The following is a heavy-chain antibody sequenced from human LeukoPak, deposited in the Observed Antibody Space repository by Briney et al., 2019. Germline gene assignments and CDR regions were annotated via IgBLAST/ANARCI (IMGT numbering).Heavy chain of an antibody. V-gene: IGHV3-74*01. Sequence: GGSLRPSCVVSGXTFSTYWMHWVRQAPGKGLVWVSRINGDGRETTYGDSVKGRFTISRDNAKNTLFLQMNSLRAEDTAVFYCARGGPGAYFDYWGQGTLVTVSP. CDR1: GXTFSTYW. CDR2: INGDGRET. J-gene: IGHJ4*02. D-gene: IGHD1-14*01. CDR3: ARGGPGAYFDY.